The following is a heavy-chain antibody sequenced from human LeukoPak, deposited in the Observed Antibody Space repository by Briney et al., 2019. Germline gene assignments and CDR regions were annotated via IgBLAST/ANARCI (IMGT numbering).Heavy chain of an antibody. CDR3: ARDPRYCTNGVCSQGFDP. Sequence: PGGSLRLSCAASGFTFSDYYMSWIRQAPGKGLEWVSYISTSGSTIYYADSVKGRFTISRDNAKNSLYLQMNSLRAEDTAVYYCARDPRYCTNGVCSQGFDPWGQGTLVRVSS. CDR1: GFTFSDYY. CDR2: ISTSGSTI. V-gene: IGHV3-11*01. D-gene: IGHD2-8*01. J-gene: IGHJ5*02.